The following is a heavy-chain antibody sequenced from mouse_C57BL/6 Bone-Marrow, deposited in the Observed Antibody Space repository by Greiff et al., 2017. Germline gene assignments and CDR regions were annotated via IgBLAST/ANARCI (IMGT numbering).Heavy chain of an antibody. CDR1: GYTFTSYT. D-gene: IGHD2-1*01. V-gene: IGHV1-4*01. CDR2: INPSSGYT. CDR3: ARGAYGNYVSWFAY. Sequence: QVQLKQSGAELARPGASVKMSCKASGYTFTSYTMHWVKQRPGQGLEWIGYINPSSGYTKYNQKFKDKATLTADKSSSTAYMQLSSLTSEDSAVYNCARGAYGNYVSWFAYWGQGTLVTVSA. J-gene: IGHJ3*01.